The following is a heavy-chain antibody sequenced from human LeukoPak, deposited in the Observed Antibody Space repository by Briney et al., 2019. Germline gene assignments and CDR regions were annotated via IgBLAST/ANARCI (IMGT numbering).Heavy chain of an antibody. CDR1: GFTFSSYE. D-gene: IGHD6-13*01. J-gene: IGHJ5*02. V-gene: IGHV3-48*03. CDR2: ISSSGSTI. CDR3: ARDLDSSSWYPSWFDP. Sequence: GGSLRLSCAASGFTFSSYEMNWVRQAPGKGLEWVSYISSSGSTIYYADSVKGRFTISRDNDKNPLYLQMNSLRAEDTAVYYCARDLDSSSWYPSWFDPWGQGTLVTVSS.